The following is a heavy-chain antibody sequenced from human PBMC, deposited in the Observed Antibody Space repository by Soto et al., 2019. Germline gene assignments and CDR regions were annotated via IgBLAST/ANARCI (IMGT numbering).Heavy chain of an antibody. Sequence: PGESLKISCKGSGYSFTTYWIGWVRQMPGKGLEWMGIIYPGDSDTRYSPSFQGQVTISAPKSFTTAYLRWSSLKASHTAMYYCARSTTVTTYWYFDYWGQGTLVTVS. CDR2: IYPGDSDT. CDR3: ARSTTVTTYWYFDY. V-gene: IGHV5-51*01. CDR1: GYSFTTYW. D-gene: IGHD4-17*01. J-gene: IGHJ4*02.